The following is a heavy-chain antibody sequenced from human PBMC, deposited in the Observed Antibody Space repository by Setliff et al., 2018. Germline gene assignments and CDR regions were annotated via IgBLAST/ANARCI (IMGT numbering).Heavy chain of an antibody. CDR3: ARVGMYYNFWCGYYTYYYYYYMDV. V-gene: IGHV4-4*07. Sequence: SETLSLTCTVSGGSISSYYWSWIRQPAGKGLEWIGRIYTSGSTNYNPSLKSRVTMSVDTSKNQFSLKLSSVTAADTAVYYCARVGMYYNFWCGYYTYYYYYYMDVWGKGTTVTVSS. J-gene: IGHJ6*03. CDR2: IYTSGST. D-gene: IGHD3-3*01. CDR1: GGSISSYY.